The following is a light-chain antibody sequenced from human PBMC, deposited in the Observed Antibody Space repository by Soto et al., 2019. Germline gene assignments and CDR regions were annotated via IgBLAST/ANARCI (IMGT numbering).Light chain of an antibody. J-gene: IGKJ2*01. CDR3: QQYVEGPPTFT. CDR1: QSISDA. V-gene: IGKV3-15*01. Sequence: IVMTQSPATLSVSPGERVTLSCRASQSISDALAWYQQRPGQAPRLLIYAASARATGIPARFSGSGSGTEFTLAISTLQSEDFAVFYCQQYVEGPPTFTVGQGTKVVIK. CDR2: AAS.